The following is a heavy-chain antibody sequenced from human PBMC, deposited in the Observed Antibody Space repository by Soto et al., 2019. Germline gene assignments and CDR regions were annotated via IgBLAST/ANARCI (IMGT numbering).Heavy chain of an antibody. CDR1: GFTFSSYS. V-gene: IGHV3-21*01. CDR3: ARVTYCSSASCSTGWFDP. CDR2: ISSSSSYI. J-gene: IGHJ5*02. D-gene: IGHD2-2*01. Sequence: GGSLRLSCAASGFTFSSYSMNWVRQAPGKGLEWVSSISSSSSYIYYADSVKGRFTISRDNAKNSLYLQMSSLRAEDTAVYYCARVTYCSSASCSTGWFDPWGQGTLVTVSS.